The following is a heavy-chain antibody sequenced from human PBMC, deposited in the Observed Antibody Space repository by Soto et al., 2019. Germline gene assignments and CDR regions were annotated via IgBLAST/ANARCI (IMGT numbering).Heavy chain of an antibody. CDR2: LDGGGDTT. CDR3: AKESGPSKPFDF. V-gene: IGHV3-23*01. J-gene: IGHJ4*01. Sequence: GGSLRLSCAASGFTFSNYVMHCVRQAPWKGLEWFSALDGGGDTTFYADSVKGRFTISRDTSKNTLYLQMNSLRAADTAVYYCAKESGPSKPFDFWGQGTLVNVSS. CDR1: GFTFSNYV.